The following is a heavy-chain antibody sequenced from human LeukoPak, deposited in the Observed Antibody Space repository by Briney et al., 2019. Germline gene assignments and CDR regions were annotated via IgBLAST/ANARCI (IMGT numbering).Heavy chain of an antibody. Sequence: GGSLRLSCAASGFTFSSYAMSWVRQAPGKGLEWVSAISGSGGDTFYTDSVKGRFTISRDNSENTLYLQMKGLRAEDTAVYYCVKDSVVVAGLVNYFDYWGQGTLVTVSS. CDR2: ISGSGGDT. CDR1: GFTFSSYA. V-gene: IGHV3-23*01. CDR3: VKDSVVVAGLVNYFDY. D-gene: IGHD6-19*01. J-gene: IGHJ4*02.